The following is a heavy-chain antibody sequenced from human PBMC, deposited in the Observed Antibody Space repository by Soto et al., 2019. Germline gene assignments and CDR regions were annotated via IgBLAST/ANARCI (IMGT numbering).Heavy chain of an antibody. V-gene: IGHV1-18*01. J-gene: IGHJ6*02. D-gene: IGHD2-15*01. CDR3: AREGYCSSGSCDLYDHEFLGMDL. CDR1: GYTFMRYG. Sequence: ASVKVSCKAYGYTFMRYGISWVRQAPGQGLEWMGWISTYNDNGNNAQRFQGRVTMSTDTITSTAYMELRSLTSDDTAVYYCAREGYCSSGSCDLYDHEFLGMDLWGQGTTVTVSS. CDR2: ISTYNDNG.